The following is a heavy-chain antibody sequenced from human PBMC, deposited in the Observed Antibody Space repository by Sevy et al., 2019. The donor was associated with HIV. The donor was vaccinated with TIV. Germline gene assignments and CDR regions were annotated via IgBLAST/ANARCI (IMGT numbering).Heavy chain of an antibody. D-gene: IGHD1-1*01. CDR2: ISFDATNK. V-gene: IGHV3-30-3*01. J-gene: IGHJ1*01. CDR1: GFTFNRYS. Sequence: GGSLRLSCAASGFTFNRYSMHWVRQAPGKGLEWVATISFDATNKHYPDSVKGRFTISRDNFQNSLFLQMDSLRPEDTAVYYCALERLSSDVAEYFQNWGQCTLVTDSS. CDR3: ALERLSSDVAEYFQN.